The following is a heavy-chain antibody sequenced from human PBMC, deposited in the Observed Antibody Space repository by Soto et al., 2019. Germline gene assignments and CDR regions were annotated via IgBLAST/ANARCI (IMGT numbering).Heavy chain of an antibody. CDR3: ASFVIAAAGTGGYFDY. CDR1: GGSISSYY. D-gene: IGHD6-13*01. CDR2: IYYSGST. V-gene: IGHV4-59*01. J-gene: IGHJ4*02. Sequence: GTLSLTCTVSGGSISSYYWSWIWQPPGKGLEWIGYIYYSGSTNYNPSLKSRVTISVDTSKNQFSLKLSSVTAADTAVYYCASFVIAAAGTGGYFDYWGQGTLVTVSS.